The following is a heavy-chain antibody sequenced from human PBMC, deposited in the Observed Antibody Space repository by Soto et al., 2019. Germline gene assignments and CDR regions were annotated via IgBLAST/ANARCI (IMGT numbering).Heavy chain of an antibody. CDR3: ARDGGYLRYYFDY. Sequence: SETLSLTCTVSGGSISSGGYYWSWIRQHPGKGLEWIGYIYYSGSTYYNPSLKSRVTISVDTSKNQFSLRLSSLRSEDTAVYYCARDGGYLRYYFDYWGQGTLVTVSS. J-gene: IGHJ4*02. CDR2: IYYSGST. CDR1: GGSISSGGYY. D-gene: IGHD3-16*01. V-gene: IGHV4-31*03.